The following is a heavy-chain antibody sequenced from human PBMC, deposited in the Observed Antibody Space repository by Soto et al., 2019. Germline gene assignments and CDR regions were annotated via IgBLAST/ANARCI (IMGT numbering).Heavy chain of an antibody. CDR2: ISYDGSKE. V-gene: IGHV3-30-3*01. J-gene: IGHJ6*02. CDR1: GFTFSSYP. CDR3: GRPRFSGSYLEDLGLDF. D-gene: IGHD1-26*01. Sequence: QVQLVESGGGVVQPGRSLRLSCAASGFTFSSYPMHWVRQAPGQGLEWVSLISYDGSKEYYADSVKGRFTISRDNSKNTLYLQMNSLSAEASAVYYCGRPRFSGSYLEDLGLDFWGQGTTVTVSS.